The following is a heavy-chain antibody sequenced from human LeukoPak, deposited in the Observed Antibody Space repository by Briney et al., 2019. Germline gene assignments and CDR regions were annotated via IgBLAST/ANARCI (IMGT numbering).Heavy chain of an antibody. Sequence: ASVKVSCKASGGTSSSYAISYIRQAPGQGLEWMGGIIPIFSATNYAQEFQGRVTITADESTSTAYMELSSLRSEDTAVYYCARGPNRKKTWFDYWGQGTLVTVSS. V-gene: IGHV1-69*13. J-gene: IGHJ4*02. CDR2: IIPIFSAT. CDR1: GGTSSSYA. CDR3: ARGPNRKKTWFDY. D-gene: IGHD1-14*01.